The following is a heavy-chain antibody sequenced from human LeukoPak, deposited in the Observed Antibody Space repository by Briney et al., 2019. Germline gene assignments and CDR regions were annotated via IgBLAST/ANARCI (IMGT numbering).Heavy chain of an antibody. CDR3: ASRGGEVMGPVDY. D-gene: IGHD3-16*01. Sequence: SETLSLTCAVYGGSFSGYYWSWIRQPPGKGLEWIGEINHSGSTNYNPSLKSRVTISVDTSKNQFSLKLSSVTAADTAVYYCASRGGEVMGPVDYWGQGTLVTVSS. CDR1: GGSFSGYY. V-gene: IGHV4-34*01. CDR2: INHSGST. J-gene: IGHJ4*02.